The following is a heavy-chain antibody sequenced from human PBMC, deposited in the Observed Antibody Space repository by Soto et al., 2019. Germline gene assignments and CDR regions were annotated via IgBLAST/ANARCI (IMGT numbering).Heavy chain of an antibody. CDR2: IYYSGST. CDR3: ARFGRSLLPPYNWFDP. D-gene: IGHD2-15*01. V-gene: IGHV4-59*01. J-gene: IGHJ5*02. Sequence: SETLSLTCTVSGGYISSYYWSWIRQPPGKGLEWIGYIYYSGSTNYNPSLKSRVTISVDTSKNQFSLKLSSVTAADTAVYYCARFGRSLLPPYNWFDPWGQGTLVTVS. CDR1: GGYISSYY.